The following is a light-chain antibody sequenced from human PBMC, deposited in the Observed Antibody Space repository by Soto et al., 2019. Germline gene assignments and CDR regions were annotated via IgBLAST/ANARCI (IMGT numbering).Light chain of an antibody. Sequence: EIVVTQSPATLSVSPGERATLSCRASQSVSTNVAWYQQKPGQAPRLLIYGPSTRASGVPSRFSGSGSGREFTLTISSLQSEDFAVYYCQQYDDWPPAFGQGTKVEVK. CDR1: QSVSTN. V-gene: IGKV3-15*01. CDR2: GPS. CDR3: QQYDDWPPA. J-gene: IGKJ1*01.